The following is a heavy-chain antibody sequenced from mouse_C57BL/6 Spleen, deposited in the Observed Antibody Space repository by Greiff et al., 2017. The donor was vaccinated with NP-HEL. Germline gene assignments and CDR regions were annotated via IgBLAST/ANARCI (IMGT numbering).Heavy chain of an antibody. D-gene: IGHD2-1*01. V-gene: IGHV7-3*01. CDR2: IRNKANGYTT. J-gene: IGHJ2*01. Sequence: EVQGVESGGGLVQPGGSLSLSCAASGFTFTDYYMSWVRQPPGKALEWLGFIRNKANGYTTEYSASVKGRFTISRDNSQSILYLQMNALRAEDSATYYCARIYYAPYYFDYWGQGTTLTVSS. CDR1: GFTFTDYY. CDR3: ARIYYAPYYFDY.